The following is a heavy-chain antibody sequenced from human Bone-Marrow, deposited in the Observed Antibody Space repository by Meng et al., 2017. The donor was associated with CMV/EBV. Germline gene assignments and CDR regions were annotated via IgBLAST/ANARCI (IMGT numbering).Heavy chain of an antibody. J-gene: IGHJ4*02. CDR3: AREDRRVYFDY. V-gene: IGHV3-30*03. CDR2: ISYDGSNK. CDR1: GGSISSSS. Sequence: GGSLRLSCTVSGGSISSSSYYWGWIRQPPGKGLEWVAVISYDGSNKYYADSVKGRFTISRDNSKNTLYLQMNSLRAEDTAVYYCAREDRRVYFDYWGQGTLVTVSS.